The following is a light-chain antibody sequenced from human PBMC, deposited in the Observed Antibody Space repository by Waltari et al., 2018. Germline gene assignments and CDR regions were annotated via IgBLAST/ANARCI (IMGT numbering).Light chain of an antibody. J-gene: IGKJ1*01. CDR1: PGIGSD. V-gene: IGKV1-9*01. Sequence: IQLTQSPSSLSADVGDRLTIPCRASPGIGSDLAWYQQKPGKAPNLLIYAATTLQSGVPSRFSGSGSGTDFTLTISSLQPEDFATYYCLQLSDDPRTFGQGTKVEIK. CDR3: LQLSDDPRT. CDR2: AAT.